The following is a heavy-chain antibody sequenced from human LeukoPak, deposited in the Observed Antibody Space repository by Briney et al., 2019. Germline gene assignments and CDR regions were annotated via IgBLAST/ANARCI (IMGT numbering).Heavy chain of an antibody. D-gene: IGHD1-14*01. CDR1: GFTFSNYG. CDR2: ISGSGGST. Sequence: GGPLRLSCAASGFTFSNYGMSWVRQAPGKGLEWVSGISGSGGSTYYADSAKGRFTISRDNSKNTLYLQMNSLRAEDTAVYYCAKGHSAHGTGFDCWGLGTLVTVSS. J-gene: IGHJ4*02. CDR3: AKGHSAHGTGFDC. V-gene: IGHV3-23*01.